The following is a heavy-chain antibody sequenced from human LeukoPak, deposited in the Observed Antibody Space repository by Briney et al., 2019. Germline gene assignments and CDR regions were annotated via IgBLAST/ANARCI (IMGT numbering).Heavy chain of an antibody. CDR2: ISYDGSNK. Sequence: GGSLRLSCAASGFTFSSYGMHWVRQAPVKGLDWVAVISYDGSNKYYADSVKGRFTISRDNSKNTQYLQMNSLRAEDTAVYYCAKSQSGSVDAFDIWGQGTMVTVSS. CDR1: GFTFSSYG. CDR3: AKSQSGSVDAFDI. J-gene: IGHJ3*02. V-gene: IGHV3-30*18. D-gene: IGHD3-10*01.